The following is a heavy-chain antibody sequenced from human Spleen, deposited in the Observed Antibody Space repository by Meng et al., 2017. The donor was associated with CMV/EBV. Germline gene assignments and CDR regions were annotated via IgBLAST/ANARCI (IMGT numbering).Heavy chain of an antibody. D-gene: IGHD2-2*01. Sequence: GGSLRLSCAASGFTFSSFWVHWVRQAPGKGLVWVSRINSDGSSTSYADSVKGRFTISRDNAKNTLYLQMNSLRAEDTAVYYWAKDVEGSTKGVPGPGRRYYYYGMDVWGQGTTVTVSS. CDR3: AKDVEGSTKGVPGPGRRYYYYGMDV. V-gene: IGHV3-74*01. CDR2: INSDGSST. J-gene: IGHJ6*02. CDR1: GFTFSSFW.